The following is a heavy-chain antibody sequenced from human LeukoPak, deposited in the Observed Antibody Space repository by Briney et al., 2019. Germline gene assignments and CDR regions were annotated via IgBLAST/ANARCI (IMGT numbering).Heavy chain of an antibody. J-gene: IGHJ3*01. CDR3: ARSFSDGSGSYPHDAFHV. Sequence: GASVKVSCKASGHTLTGYHMHWVRQAPGEGLEWMGWINPNSGGTNYVQKFQGRVNMTRDTSISTAYMELSRLRSGDTAVYYCARSFSDGSGSYPHDAFHVWGQGTLVTVSS. V-gene: IGHV1-2*02. CDR2: INPNSGGT. CDR1: GHTLTGYH. D-gene: IGHD3-10*01.